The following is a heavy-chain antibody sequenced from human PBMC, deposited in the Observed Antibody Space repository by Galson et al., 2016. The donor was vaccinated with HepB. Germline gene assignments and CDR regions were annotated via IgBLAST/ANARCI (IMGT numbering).Heavy chain of an antibody. D-gene: IGHD3-9*01. CDR2: IYTTGDT. CDR3: ARDEGGDYDILTGYYIKPWFDP. CDR1: GASINSGDYY. J-gene: IGHJ5*02. Sequence: TLSLTCTVSGASINSGDYYWTWIRQPAGKGLEWIGRIYTTGDTNYNPSLRSRLTISIDPSKNQFSLKVTSVTAADTAVYYCARDEGGDYDILTGYYIKPWFDPWGQGTLVTVSS. V-gene: IGHV4-61*02.